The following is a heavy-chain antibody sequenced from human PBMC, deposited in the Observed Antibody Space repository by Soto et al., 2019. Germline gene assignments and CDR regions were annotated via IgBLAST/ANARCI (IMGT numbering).Heavy chain of an antibody. CDR3: ERDFACFDS. Sequence: SKTLSLTCTVSGSSFKSGSYSWSWIRQPPGKGLEWIGYVYHTGRTSYNPSLKSRVSISMDTSKNQFSLDLDSVTAADTAVYFCERDFACFDSWGQGTMVTVSS. CDR1: GSSFKSGSYS. J-gene: IGHJ4*02. V-gene: IGHV4-61*01. D-gene: IGHD3-3*01. CDR2: VYHTGRT.